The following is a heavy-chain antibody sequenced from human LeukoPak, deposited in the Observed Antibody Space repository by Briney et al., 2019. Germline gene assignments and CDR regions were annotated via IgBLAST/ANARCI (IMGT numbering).Heavy chain of an antibody. V-gene: IGHV5-10-1*01. CDR1: GYSFTSYW. CDR2: IDPSDSYT. CDR3: ARHGPAVAGTEYDY. D-gene: IGHD6-19*01. J-gene: IGHJ4*02. Sequence: GESLKISCKGSGYSFTSYWISWVRQLPGKGLEWTGRIDPSDSYTNYSPSFQGHVTISADKSISTAYLQWSSLKASDTAMYYCARHGPAVAGTEYDYWGQGTLVTVSS.